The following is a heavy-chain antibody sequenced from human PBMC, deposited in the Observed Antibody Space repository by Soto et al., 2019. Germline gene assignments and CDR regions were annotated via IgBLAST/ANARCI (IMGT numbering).Heavy chain of an antibody. J-gene: IGHJ4*01. CDR2: IHNSGST. D-gene: IGHD3-10*01. CDR1: GGSITGYY. Sequence: SETLYLTCTVSGGSITGYYWSWIRQPPGKGLEWIGYIHNSGSTSYNPSLQSRVTISADVSKNQFSLDLRSVTAADTAVYYCARRWSGTDYWGHGTLVTVSS. V-gene: IGHV4-59*01. CDR3: ARRWSGTDY.